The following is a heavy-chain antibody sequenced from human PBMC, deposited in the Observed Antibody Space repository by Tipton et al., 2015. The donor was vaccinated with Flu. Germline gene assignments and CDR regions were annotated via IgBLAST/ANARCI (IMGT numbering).Heavy chain of an antibody. CDR1: GFTFSDYG. CDR3: AREIVADYYEITGNGIDI. V-gene: IGHV3-30*03. Sequence: QLVQSGGGVVQPGRSLRLSCAASGFTFSDYGMHWVRQAPGKGLEWVAVISYDGRNRYLADAVEGRFTISRDNSKNTLYLEMKSLKPEDAAVYYCAREIVADYYEITGNGIDIWGQGTLVLVSS. J-gene: IGHJ3*02. D-gene: IGHD3-22*01. CDR2: ISYDGRNR.